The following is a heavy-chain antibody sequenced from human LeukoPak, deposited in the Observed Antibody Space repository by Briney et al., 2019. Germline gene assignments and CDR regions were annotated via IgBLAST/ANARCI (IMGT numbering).Heavy chain of an antibody. J-gene: IGHJ5*02. CDR2: INHSGST. CDR3: ARGPRITMVRGVISPRWFDP. Sequence: SETLSLTCAVYGVSFSGYYWSWLRQPPGKGLEWIGEINHSGSTNYNPSLKSRVTISVDTSKHQFSLKLSSVTAADTAVYYCARGPRITMVRGVISPRWFDPWGQGTLVTVSS. CDR1: GVSFSGYY. V-gene: IGHV4-34*01. D-gene: IGHD3-10*01.